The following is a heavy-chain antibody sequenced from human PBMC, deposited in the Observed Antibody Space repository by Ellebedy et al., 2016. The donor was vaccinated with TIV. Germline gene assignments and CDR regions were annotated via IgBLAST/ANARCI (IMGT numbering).Heavy chain of an antibody. CDR3: AKDAVQYYYYGMDV. Sequence: GESLKISCAASGFTFSSYGMHWVRQAPGKGLDWVALISYDGSNKYYADSVKGRFTISRDNSKNTLYLQMNSLRAEDTAVYYCAKDAVQYYYYGMDVWGLGTTVTVSS. CDR1: GFTFSSYG. J-gene: IGHJ6*02. D-gene: IGHD1-1*01. CDR2: ISYDGSNK. V-gene: IGHV3-30*18.